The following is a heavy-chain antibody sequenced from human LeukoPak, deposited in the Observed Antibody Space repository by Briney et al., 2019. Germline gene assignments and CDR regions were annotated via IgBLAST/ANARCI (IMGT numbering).Heavy chain of an antibody. Sequence: GRSLRLSCAATGFTFSSYGMHWVRQAPCKGREWVAVIWYDGNIQCYADSVKGRLTISRDNYKTMLDQQMNRLRAEDTAVYYCARDPSSDFWSGYPDYWGQGTLVTVSS. CDR1: GFTFSSYG. D-gene: IGHD3-3*01. CDR3: ARDPSSDFWSGYPDY. V-gene: IGHV3-33*01. J-gene: IGHJ4*02. CDR2: IWYDGNIQ.